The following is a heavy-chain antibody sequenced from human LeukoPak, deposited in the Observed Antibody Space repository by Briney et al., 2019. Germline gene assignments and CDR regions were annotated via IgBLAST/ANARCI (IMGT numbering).Heavy chain of an antibody. CDR3: AKDWTIAAAGTEHIDY. V-gene: IGHV3-30*18. Sequence: GGSLRLSCAASGFTFSSYGMHWVRQAPGKGLEWVAVISYDGSNKYYADSVKGRFTISRDNSKNTLYLQMNSLRAEDTAVYYCAKDWTIAAAGTEHIDYWGQGTLVTVSS. D-gene: IGHD6-13*01. J-gene: IGHJ4*02. CDR1: GFTFSSYG. CDR2: ISYDGSNK.